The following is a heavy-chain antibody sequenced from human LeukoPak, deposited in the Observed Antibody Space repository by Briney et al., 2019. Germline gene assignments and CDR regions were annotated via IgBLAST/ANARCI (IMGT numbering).Heavy chain of an antibody. CDR2: IGTRGDGI. V-gene: IGHV3-23*01. J-gene: IGHJ4*02. Sequence: GESLRLSCAASGFTFSSYTMIWVRQAPGKALEWVSVIGTRGDGIHYADSVEGRFTISRDDSKNTLYLQMNSLRAEDTAVYYCARDPNWGSGYWGQGTLVTVSS. D-gene: IGHD7-27*01. CDR3: ARDPNWGSGY. CDR1: GFTFSSYT.